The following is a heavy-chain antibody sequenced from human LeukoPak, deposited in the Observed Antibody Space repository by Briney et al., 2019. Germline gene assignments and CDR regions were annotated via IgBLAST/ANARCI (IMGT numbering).Heavy chain of an antibody. V-gene: IGHV1-46*01. CDR2: INPSGGST. D-gene: IGHD3-10*01. Sequence: ASVKVSCKASGYTFTSYYMHWVRQAPGQGLEWMGIINPSGGSTGYAQKFQGRVTMTRDTSTSTVYMELSSLRSEDTAVYYCARDQARLLWFGELSSGYYYGMDVWGQGTTVTVSS. CDR3: ARDQARLLWFGELSSGYYYGMDV. CDR1: GYTFTSYY. J-gene: IGHJ6*02.